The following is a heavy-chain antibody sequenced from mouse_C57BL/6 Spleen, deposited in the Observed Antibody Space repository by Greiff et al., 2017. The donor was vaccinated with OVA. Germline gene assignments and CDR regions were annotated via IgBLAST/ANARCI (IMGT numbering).Heavy chain of an antibody. CDR3: ARDYGDPLYYFDY. CDR2: IYPGDGDT. Sequence: QVQLKQSGAELVKPGASVKISCKASGYAFSSYWMNWVKQRPGKGLEWIGQIYPGDGDTNYNGKFKGKATLTADKSSSTAYMQLSSLTSEDSAVYFCARDYGDPLYYFDYWGQGTTLTVSS. V-gene: IGHV1-80*01. J-gene: IGHJ2*01. CDR1: GYAFSSYW. D-gene: IGHD2-4*01.